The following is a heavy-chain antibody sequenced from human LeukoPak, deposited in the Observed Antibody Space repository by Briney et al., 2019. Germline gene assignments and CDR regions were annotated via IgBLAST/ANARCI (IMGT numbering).Heavy chain of an antibody. CDR3: AREWVDYGDYIDAFDI. D-gene: IGHD4-17*01. J-gene: IGHJ3*02. CDR1: GGSISSYY. V-gene: IGHV4-59*01. Sequence: PSETLSLTCTVSGGSISSYYWSWIRQPPGKGLEWIGYIYYSGSPNYNPSLKSRVTISVDTSKNQFSLKLNSVTAADTAVYYCAREWVDYGDYIDAFDIWGQGTMVTVSS. CDR2: IYYSGSP.